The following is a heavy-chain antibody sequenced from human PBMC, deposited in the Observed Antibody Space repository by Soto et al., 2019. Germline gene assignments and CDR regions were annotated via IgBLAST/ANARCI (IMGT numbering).Heavy chain of an antibody. CDR2: ITGDGNNE. J-gene: IGHJ4*02. Sequence: EVQLVESGGGLVQPGGSLRLSCAASGFTFTSSWMHLVRHAPGQGLEWVSRITGDGNNEHYAVSVDGRFTISRDNAKNSLDRQMNSLGVEDTSVYFCARDLVLGWGSLGHWGQGTLVTVSS. V-gene: IGHV3-74*01. CDR1: GFTFTSSW. D-gene: IGHD3-16*01. CDR3: ARDLVLGWGSLGH.